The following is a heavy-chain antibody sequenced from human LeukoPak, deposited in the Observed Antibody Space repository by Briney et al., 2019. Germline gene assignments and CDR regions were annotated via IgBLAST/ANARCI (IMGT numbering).Heavy chain of an antibody. V-gene: IGHV4-30-2*01. CDR2: IYHSGST. CDR3: ARGDSGDAFDI. CDR1: GGSISSGGYS. Sequence: PSQTLSLTCAVSGGSISSGGYSWSWIRQPPGKGLGWIGYIYHSGSTYSNPSLKGRVTISVDRSKNKFSLKLSSVPAADTAVYYCARGDSGDAFDIWGQGTMVTVSS. J-gene: IGHJ3*02. D-gene: IGHD3-10*01.